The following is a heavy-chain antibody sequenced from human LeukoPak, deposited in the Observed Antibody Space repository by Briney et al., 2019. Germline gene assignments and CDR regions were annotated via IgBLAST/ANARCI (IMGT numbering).Heavy chain of an antibody. CDR2: IYYGGST. CDR1: GGSISSYY. V-gene: IGHV4-59*01. Sequence: SETLSLTCTVSGGSISSYYWSWIRQPPGKGLEWIGYIYYGGSTNYNPSLKSRVTISVDTSKNQFSLKLSSVTAADTAVYYCARYSYDFWSGYNIDYWGQGTLVTVSS. CDR3: ARYSYDFWSGYNIDY. D-gene: IGHD3-3*01. J-gene: IGHJ4*02.